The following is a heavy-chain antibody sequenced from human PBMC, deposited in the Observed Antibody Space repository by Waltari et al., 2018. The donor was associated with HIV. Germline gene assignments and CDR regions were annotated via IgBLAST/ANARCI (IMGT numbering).Heavy chain of an antibody. D-gene: IGHD6-19*01. CDR3: TRVGGWHIAGFDY. CDR1: GASFNRGSYY. V-gene: IGHV4-61*01. J-gene: IGHJ4*02. Sequence: QVQFQESGPGLVKPSETLSPTCAVSGASFNRGSYYWGWLRQPPWKGLEWIGQIYYSGSTNYNPSLKSRVTISLDTSKNQFSLQLSAVTAADTAMYYCTRVGGWHIAGFDYWGRGAQVTVSS. CDR2: IYYSGST.